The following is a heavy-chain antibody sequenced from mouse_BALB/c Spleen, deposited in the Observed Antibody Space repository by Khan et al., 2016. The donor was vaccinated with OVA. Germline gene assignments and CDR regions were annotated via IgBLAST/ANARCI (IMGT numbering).Heavy chain of an antibody. D-gene: IGHD2-4*01. V-gene: IGHV2-2*03. Sequence: QVRLQQSGPGLVQPSQSLSITCTVSGFSLNYYGVYWVRQSPGKGLEWLGVIWSGGRTDYNAPFISRLSISKDNSKRQVFFKMNSLQSNDTAIYYCAMNYDYDEVLAYWGQGTLVTVSA. CDR3: AMNYDYDEVLAY. J-gene: IGHJ3*01. CDR1: GFSLNYYG. CDR2: IWSGGRT.